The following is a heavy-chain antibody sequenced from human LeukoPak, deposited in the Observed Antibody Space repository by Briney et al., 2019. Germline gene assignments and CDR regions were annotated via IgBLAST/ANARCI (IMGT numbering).Heavy chain of an antibody. CDR1: GYTFTGYY. D-gene: IGHD3-9*01. J-gene: IGHJ4*02. Sequence: ASVKVSCKASGYTFTGYYMHWVRQAPGQGLEWMGRINPNSGGTNYAQKFQGRVTMTRDTSISTAYMELSRLRSDDTAVYYCARGTRGDILTGYSLGYWGQGTLVTVSS. CDR2: INPNSGGT. CDR3: ARGTRGDILTGYSLGY. V-gene: IGHV1-2*06.